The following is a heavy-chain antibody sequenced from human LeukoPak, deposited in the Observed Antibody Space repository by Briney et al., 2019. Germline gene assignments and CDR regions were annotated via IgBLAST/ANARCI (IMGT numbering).Heavy chain of an antibody. D-gene: IGHD4-23*01. Sequence: GASVKVSCKASGYTFTSYGISWVQQAPGQGLEWMGWISAYNGNTNYAQKLQGRVTITADKSTSTAYMELSSLRSEDTAVYYCARDVGGNSAGDYYYGMDVWGQGTTVTVSS. J-gene: IGHJ6*02. V-gene: IGHV1-18*01. CDR2: ISAYNGNT. CDR1: GYTFTSYG. CDR3: ARDVGGNSAGDYYYGMDV.